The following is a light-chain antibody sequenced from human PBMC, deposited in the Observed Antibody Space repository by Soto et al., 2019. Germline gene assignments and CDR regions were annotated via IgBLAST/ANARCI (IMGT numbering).Light chain of an antibody. CDR3: QQHNSFSIT. CDR1: QIISSW. CDR2: KTS. J-gene: IGKJ1*01. Sequence: DIQMSQSPSTLSGSVGDRVTITCRASQIISSWLAWDQQKPGKAPTLLIYKTSSLESGVPSRFSGSGSGTEFTLTINSLQADDFAIYYCQQHNSFSITFGQGTKVDIK. V-gene: IGKV1-5*03.